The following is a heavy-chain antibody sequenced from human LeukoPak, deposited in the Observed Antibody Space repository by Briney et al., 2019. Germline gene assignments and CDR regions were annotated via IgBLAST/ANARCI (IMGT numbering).Heavy chain of an antibody. CDR2: ISGSDYST. V-gene: IGHV3-23*01. CDR1: GFTFSVYA. D-gene: IGHD3-3*01. Sequence: GGSLRLSCAASGFTFSVYAMSWVRQAPGKGLEWVSAISGSDYSTYCADSVKGRFTISRDNSENTLYLQMNSLRAEDTAVYYCARDFGELDYWGQGTLVTVSS. CDR3: ARDFGELDY. J-gene: IGHJ4*02.